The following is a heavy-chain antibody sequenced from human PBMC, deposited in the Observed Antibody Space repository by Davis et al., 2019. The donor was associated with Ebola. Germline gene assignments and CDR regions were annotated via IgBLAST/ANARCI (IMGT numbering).Heavy chain of an antibody. Sequence: LSCTVSGGSISSHYWSWIRQPPGKGLEWIGYIYYTESTKYHPSLESRVTISVDTSKSQFSLKLRSVTAADTAVYYCARGLTVSRFDPWGQGTLVTVSS. J-gene: IGHJ5*02. CDR2: IYYTEST. D-gene: IGHD4-17*01. V-gene: IGHV4-59*11. CDR1: GGSISSHY. CDR3: ARGLTVSRFDP.